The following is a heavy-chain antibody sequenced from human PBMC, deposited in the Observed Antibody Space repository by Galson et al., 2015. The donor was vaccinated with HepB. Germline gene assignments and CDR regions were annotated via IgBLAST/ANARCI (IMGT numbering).Heavy chain of an antibody. CDR1: GFTFSSYW. V-gene: IGHV3-74*01. J-gene: IGHJ4*02. Sequence: SLRLSCAASGFTFSSYWMHWVRQAPGKGLVWVLRINSDGSSTRYADSVKGRFTISRDNSKNTLYLQVNSLRAEDTAVYYCAKQAGNLIRSWHFDYWGQGSLVIVSS. CDR2: INSDGSST. CDR3: AKQAGNLIRSWHFDY. D-gene: IGHD4-17*01.